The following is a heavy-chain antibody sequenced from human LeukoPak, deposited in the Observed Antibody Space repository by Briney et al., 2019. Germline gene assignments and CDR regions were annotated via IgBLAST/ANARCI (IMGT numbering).Heavy chain of an antibody. CDR3: ANFPFDAFDI. V-gene: IGHV3-30*18. J-gene: IGHJ3*02. Sequence: PGGSLRLSCAASGFTFSSYAMSWVRQAPGKGLEWVAVISYDGSNKYYADSVKGRFTISRDNSKNTLYLQMNSLRAEDTAVYYCANFPFDAFDIWGQGTMVTVSS. CDR2: ISYDGSNK. CDR1: GFTFSSYA.